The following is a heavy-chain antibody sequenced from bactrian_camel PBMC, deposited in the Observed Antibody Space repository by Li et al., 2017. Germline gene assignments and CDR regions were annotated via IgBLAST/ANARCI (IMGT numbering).Heavy chain of an antibody. D-gene: IGHD5*01. CDR3: AATGDSWGGDFGH. CDR1: GFTIQKEC. V-gene: IGHV3S6*01. Sequence: HVQLVESGGGSVQAGGSLRLSCGAPGFTIQKECMGWFRQAPGKGLEWVSGIKGDGSVTVYADSVKGRFTITRDNAKNTVALQMNSLKSEDTALYYCAATGDSWGGDFGHWGQGTQVTVS. J-gene: IGHJ6*01. CDR2: IKGDGSVT.